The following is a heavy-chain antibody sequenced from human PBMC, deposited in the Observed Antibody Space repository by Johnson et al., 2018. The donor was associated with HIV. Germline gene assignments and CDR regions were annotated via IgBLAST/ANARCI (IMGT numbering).Heavy chain of an antibody. Sequence: VQLVESGGGLKQPGGSLRLSCAASGFSFSSYDMHWVLQATGKGLEWVAVIWYDGSNKYYADSVKGRFTISRDNSKNTLYLQMNSLRAEDTAVYYCVREIQSYGGNFGGAFDIWGQGTMVTVSS. CDR1: GFSFSSYD. D-gene: IGHD4-23*01. CDR2: IWYDGSNK. CDR3: VREIQSYGGNFGGAFDI. V-gene: IGHV3-33*08. J-gene: IGHJ3*02.